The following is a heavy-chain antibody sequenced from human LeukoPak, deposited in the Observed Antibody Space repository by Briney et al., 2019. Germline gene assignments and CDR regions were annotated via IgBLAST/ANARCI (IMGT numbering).Heavy chain of an antibody. J-gene: IGHJ4*02. CDR3: ARDAYCGGDCYFDY. CDR1: GFTVSSNY. Sequence: PGGSLRLSCAASGFTVSSNYMSWVRQAPGKGLEWVSVIYSGGSTYYADSVKGRFTISRDNSKSTLYLQMNSLRAEDTAVYYCARDAYCGGDCYFDYWGQGTLVTVSS. CDR2: IYSGGST. D-gene: IGHD2-21*01. V-gene: IGHV3-53*01.